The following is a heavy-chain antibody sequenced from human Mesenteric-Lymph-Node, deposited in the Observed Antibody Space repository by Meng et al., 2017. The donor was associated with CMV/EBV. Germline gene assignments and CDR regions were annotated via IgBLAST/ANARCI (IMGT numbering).Heavy chain of an antibody. V-gene: IGHV3-9*02. CDR3: AKDIGTGQLAHWYYFDY. CDR1: ESISDDYV. D-gene: IGHD6-6*01. CDR2: TIRNSGSI. Sequence: LMISCAASESISDDYVMYWVRQAPGKGLEWVSGTIRNSGSIGYADSVKGRFTISRDNAKNSLYLQMNSLRAEDTALYYCAKDIGTGQLAHWYYFDYWGQGTLVTVSS. J-gene: IGHJ4*02.